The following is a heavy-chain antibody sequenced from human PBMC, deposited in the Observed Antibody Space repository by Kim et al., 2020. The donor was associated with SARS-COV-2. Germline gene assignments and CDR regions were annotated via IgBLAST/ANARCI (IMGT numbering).Heavy chain of an antibody. V-gene: IGHV3-48*03. J-gene: IGHJ6*02. Sequence: GGSLRLSCAASGFTFSSYEMNWVRQAPGKGLEWVSYISSSCSTIYYADSVKGRFTISRDNAKNSLYLQMNSLRVEDTAVYNCARWSDMDVWGQGTTVTVSS. CDR1: GFTFSSYE. CDR2: ISSSCSTI. CDR3: ARWSDMDV.